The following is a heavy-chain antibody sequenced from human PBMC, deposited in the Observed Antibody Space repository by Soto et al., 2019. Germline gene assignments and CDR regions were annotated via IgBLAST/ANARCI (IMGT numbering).Heavy chain of an antibody. Sequence: QLVESGGGLVQPGGYLRLSCVASGFSFDDFAMPWVRQAPGKGLEGISGITWNSVSTDYANSVKGRFTVSRDNAKNSLYLQISRLTTEDTALYFCAKERVRFLDAWGQGTLVTVSS. CDR3: AKERVRFLDA. J-gene: IGHJ5*02. CDR2: ITWNSVST. D-gene: IGHD3-3*01. CDR1: GFSFDDFA. V-gene: IGHV3-9*01.